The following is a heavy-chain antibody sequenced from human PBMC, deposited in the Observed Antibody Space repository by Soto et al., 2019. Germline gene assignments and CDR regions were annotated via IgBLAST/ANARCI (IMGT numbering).Heavy chain of an antibody. V-gene: IGHV4-4*02. D-gene: IGHD4-17*01. J-gene: IGHJ6*02. CDR2: IYHSGST. Sequence: QVQLQESGPGLVKPSGTLSLTCAVSGGSISSSNWWSWVRQPPGKGLEWIGEIYHSGSTNYNPSLKSRVTKSVDKSKNQFSLKLSSVTAADTAVYYCARGGGVTTYYYYGMDVWGQGTTVTVSS. CDR3: ARGGGVTTYYYYGMDV. CDR1: GGSISSSNW.